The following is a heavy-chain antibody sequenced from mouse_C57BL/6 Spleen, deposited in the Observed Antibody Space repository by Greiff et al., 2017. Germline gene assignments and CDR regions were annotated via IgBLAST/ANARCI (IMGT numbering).Heavy chain of an antibody. CDR3: AREAFDY. CDR1: GYAFSSSW. J-gene: IGHJ2*01. D-gene: IGHD3-2*02. Sequence: VKLMESGPELVKPGASVKISCKASGYAFSSSWMNWVKQRPGKGLEWIGRIYPGDGDTNYNGKFKGKATLTADKSSSTAYMQLSSLTSEDSAVXFCAREAFDYWGQGTTLTVSS. CDR2: IYPGDGDT. V-gene: IGHV1-82*01.